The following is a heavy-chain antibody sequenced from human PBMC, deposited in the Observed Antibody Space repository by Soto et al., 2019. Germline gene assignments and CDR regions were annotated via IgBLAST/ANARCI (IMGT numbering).Heavy chain of an antibody. CDR2: ISANSTST. D-gene: IGHD3-10*01. CDR1: GFTFSTYA. J-gene: IGHJ6*02. Sequence: EVQLLESGGGLVQPGGSLRLSCAASGFTFSTYAMSWVRQAPGKGLEWVSAISANSTSTYYADSVKGRFTISRDNSKNTLYLQLNSLRAEDAAVYYCANGDRIRGEVYLWGQGTTVTVSS. CDR3: ANGDRIRGEVYL. V-gene: IGHV3-23*01.